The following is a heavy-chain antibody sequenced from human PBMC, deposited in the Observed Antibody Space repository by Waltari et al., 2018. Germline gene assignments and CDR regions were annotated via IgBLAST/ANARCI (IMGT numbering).Heavy chain of an antibody. D-gene: IGHD2-2*02. CDR1: GYSISSGYY. J-gene: IGHJ6*03. Sequence: QVQLQESGPGLVKPSETLSLTCAVSGYSISSGYYGGWIRQPPGKGLEWIGSIYHSGRTTHNPSLKSRGTISVDTSKNQFSLKLSSVTAADTAVYYCARQVDCSSTSCYTYYYYYMDVWGKGTTVTVSS. CDR3: ARQVDCSSTSCYTYYYYYMDV. V-gene: IGHV4-38-2*01. CDR2: IYHSGRT.